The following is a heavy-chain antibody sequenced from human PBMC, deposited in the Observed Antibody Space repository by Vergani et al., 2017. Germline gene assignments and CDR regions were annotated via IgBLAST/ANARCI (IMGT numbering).Heavy chain of an antibody. CDR1: GGSFSGYY. D-gene: IGHD3-10*01. CDR2: INHSGST. CDR3: ARGRQRIGYGSGAVHY. Sequence: QVQLQQWGAGLLKPSETLSLTCAVYGGSFSGYYWSWIRQPPGKGLEWIVEINHSGSTNYNPSLKSRVTISVDTSKNQFSLKLSSVTAADTAVYYCARGRQRIGYGSGAVHYWGQGTLVTVSS. V-gene: IGHV4-34*01. J-gene: IGHJ4*02.